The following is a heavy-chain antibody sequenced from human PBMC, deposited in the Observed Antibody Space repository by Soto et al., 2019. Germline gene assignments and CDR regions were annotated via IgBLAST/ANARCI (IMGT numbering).Heavy chain of an antibody. CDR2: MNPNSGNT. Sequence: QVPLVQSGAEVKKPGASVKVSCKASGYTFTSYDINWVRQATGQGLEWMGWMNPNSGNTGYAQKFQGRVTMTRNTSISTAYMELSSLRSEDTAVYYCARGGLLGYCSSTSCRADYYYYYYMDVWGKGTTVTVSS. CDR3: ARGGLLGYCSSTSCRADYYYYYYMDV. D-gene: IGHD2-2*01. CDR1: GYTFTSYD. V-gene: IGHV1-8*01. J-gene: IGHJ6*03.